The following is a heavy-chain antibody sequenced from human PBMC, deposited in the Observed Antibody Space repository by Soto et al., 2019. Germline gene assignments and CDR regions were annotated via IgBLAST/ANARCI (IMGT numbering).Heavy chain of an antibody. CDR1: ADNISSNSAA. J-gene: IGHJ5*02. V-gene: IGHV6-1*01. CDR2: TYYRASWSS. D-gene: IGHD6-19*01. CDR3: ARRIGVGCSKWFDP. Sequence: SQTLSLTCAISADNISSNSAAWNWIRQSPSRGLESLGGTYYRASWSSDYPESAKGRITINPDTSKNQFTLLPNSVTPADTAVYFCARRIGVGCSKWFDPWGPGTQVTVSS.